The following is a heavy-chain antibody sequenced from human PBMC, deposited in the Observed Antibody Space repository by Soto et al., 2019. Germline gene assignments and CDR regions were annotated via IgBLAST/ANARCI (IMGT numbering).Heavy chain of an antibody. CDR3: ERESYYGSGSPFDP. Sequence: SETLSLTCTVSGGSLSSNNYYWSWIRQPPGKGLEWIGYIYYSGSTNYNPSLKSRVTISVDTSKNQFSLKLSSVTAADTAVYYCERESYYGSGSPFDPWGQGTLVTVSS. D-gene: IGHD3-10*01. CDR2: IYYSGST. J-gene: IGHJ5*02. CDR1: GGSLSSNNYY. V-gene: IGHV4-61*01.